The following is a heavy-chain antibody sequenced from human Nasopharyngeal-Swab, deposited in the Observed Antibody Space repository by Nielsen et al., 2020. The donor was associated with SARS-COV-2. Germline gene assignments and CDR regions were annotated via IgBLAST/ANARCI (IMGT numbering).Heavy chain of an antibody. CDR2: ISAYNGNT. CDR1: GYTFTSYG. CDR3: ARLSYCGGDCYWSFIDY. V-gene: IGHV1-18*04. J-gene: IGHJ4*02. Sequence: ASVKVSCKASGYTFTSYGISWVRQAPGQGLEWMGWISAYNGNTNYAQKLQGRVTMTTDTSTSTAYMELRSLRFDDTAVYYCARLSYCGGDCYWSFIDYWGQGTLVTVSS. D-gene: IGHD2-21*02.